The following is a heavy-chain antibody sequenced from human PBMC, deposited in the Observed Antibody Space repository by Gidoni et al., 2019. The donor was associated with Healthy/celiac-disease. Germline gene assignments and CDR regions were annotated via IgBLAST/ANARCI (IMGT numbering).Heavy chain of an antibody. Sequence: EVQLVESGGVVVQPGGSLRLSCAASGFTFDDYAMHWVRQAPGKGLEWVSLISWDGGSTYYADSVKGRFTISRDNSKNSLYLQMNSLRAEDTALYYCAKLAVAGTLVDYWGQGTLVTVSS. V-gene: IGHV3-43D*03. CDR1: GFTFDDYA. D-gene: IGHD6-19*01. CDR3: AKLAVAGTLVDY. J-gene: IGHJ4*02. CDR2: ISWDGGST.